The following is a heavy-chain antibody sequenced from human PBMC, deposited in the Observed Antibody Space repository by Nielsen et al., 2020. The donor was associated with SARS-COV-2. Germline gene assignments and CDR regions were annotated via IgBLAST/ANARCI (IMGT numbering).Heavy chain of an antibody. Sequence: GESLKISCAASGFRFISYSMNWVRQAPGKGLEWVSSITSSSNYIYYADSVKGRFTISRDNAKNSLTLQMNSLRAEDTGVYYCVRDYYGSGSFYGRWFDPWGRGTLVTVSS. J-gene: IGHJ5*02. CDR2: ITSSSNYI. D-gene: IGHD3-10*01. CDR1: GFRFISYS. CDR3: VRDYYGSGSFYGRWFDP. V-gene: IGHV3-21*04.